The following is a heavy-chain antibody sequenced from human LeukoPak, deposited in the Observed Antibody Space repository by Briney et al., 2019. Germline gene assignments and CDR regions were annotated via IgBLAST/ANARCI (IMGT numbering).Heavy chain of an antibody. CDR3: ASSSRDIVVVPAAMPDAFDI. Sequence: ASVKVFCKATGGTFSSYAISWVRQAPGQGLEWMGGIIPVFGTANYAQKFQGRVTITADESTSTAYMELSSLRSEDTAVYYCASSSRDIVVVPAAMPDAFDIWGQGTMVTVSS. CDR1: GGTFSSYA. CDR2: IIPVFGTA. D-gene: IGHD2-2*01. V-gene: IGHV1-69*13. J-gene: IGHJ3*02.